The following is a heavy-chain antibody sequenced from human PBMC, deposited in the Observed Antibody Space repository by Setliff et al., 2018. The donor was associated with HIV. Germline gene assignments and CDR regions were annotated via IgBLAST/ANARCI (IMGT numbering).Heavy chain of an antibody. CDR3: AAFDSGRDV. V-gene: IGHV4-34*01. D-gene: IGHD6-19*01. CDR1: DGSLSSYY. Sequence: PSETLSLTCVAYDGSLSSYYWNWIRQTPGKGLEWIGEIHPTGHINYNPSYKSRVTVSLDTSKIQFSLKLNSVTAADTGVYYCAAFDSGRDVWGQGTLVTVSS. CDR2: IHPTGHI. J-gene: IGHJ4*02.